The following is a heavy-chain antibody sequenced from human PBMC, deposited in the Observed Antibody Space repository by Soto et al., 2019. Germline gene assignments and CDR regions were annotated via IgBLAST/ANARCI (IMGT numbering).Heavy chain of an antibody. J-gene: IGHJ6*04. CDR3: ARDLWGNCGTDCYPLDV. V-gene: IGHV4-34*01. CDR2: INHSGST. D-gene: IGHD2-21*01. CDR1: DVSSRGYY. Sequence: PPKNLPLPGAGYDVSSRGYYWSWTRQPPGKGLEWIGEINHSGSTNYSPSRKGPRPISVDTPENQFSLKVNSVNATDTAVSYCARDLWGNCGTDCYPLDVWGKGTTVTVSS.